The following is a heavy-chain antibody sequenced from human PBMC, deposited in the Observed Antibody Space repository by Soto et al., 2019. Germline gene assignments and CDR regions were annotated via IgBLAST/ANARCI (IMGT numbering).Heavy chain of an antibody. CDR3: ARHNPENPKYDFWSGSNFLYYYYMDV. D-gene: IGHD3-3*01. Sequence: SETLSLTCTVSGSPISSYYWSWIRQPPEKGLEWFGNIYYSGSTNYNPSLKSRVTISVDTSKNQFSLKLSSVTAADTAVYYCARHNPENPKYDFWSGSNFLYYYYMDVWGKGTTVTVSS. CDR1: GSPISSYY. V-gene: IGHV4-59*08. J-gene: IGHJ6*03. CDR2: IYYSGST.